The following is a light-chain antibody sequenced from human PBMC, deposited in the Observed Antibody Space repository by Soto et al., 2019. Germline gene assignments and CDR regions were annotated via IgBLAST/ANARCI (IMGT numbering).Light chain of an antibody. Sequence: EIVMTQSPATLSVSLGERATLSCMASQSIRNNLAWYHQRPGQAPRLLIYAASARATGIPARFSGSGSGTDFTLAIRGLQPEDFATYHCQQGYSTPPVTFGQGTRLEIK. CDR2: AAS. V-gene: IGKV3-15*01. CDR1: QSIRNN. CDR3: QQGYSTPPVT. J-gene: IGKJ5*01.